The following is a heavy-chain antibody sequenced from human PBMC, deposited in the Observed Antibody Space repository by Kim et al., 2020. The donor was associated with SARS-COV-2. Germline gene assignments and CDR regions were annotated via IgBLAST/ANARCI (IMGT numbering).Heavy chain of an antibody. Sequence: ASVKVSCKASGYTFTSYGISWVRQAPGQGLEWMGWISAYNGNTNYAQKLQGRVTMTTDTSTSTAYMELRSLRSDDTAVYYCARETGVVRGVIRFDPWGQGTLVTVSS. CDR3: ARETGVVRGVIRFDP. J-gene: IGHJ5*02. V-gene: IGHV1-18*04. CDR2: ISAYNGNT. D-gene: IGHD3-10*01. CDR1: GYTFTSYG.